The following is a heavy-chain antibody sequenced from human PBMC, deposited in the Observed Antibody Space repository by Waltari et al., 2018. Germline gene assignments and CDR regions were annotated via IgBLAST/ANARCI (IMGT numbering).Heavy chain of an antibody. CDR2: IYHSGST. D-gene: IGHD2-8*01. CDR1: GGSLSSSHC. CDR3: ARDADGDIVLTG. J-gene: IGHJ4*02. V-gene: IGHV4-4*02. Sequence: QVQLQESGPGLVKPSGTLSLTCAVSGGSLSSSHCWSWGLHPPGKGLACIGEIYHSGSTNYNPSLKSRVTISVDKSKNQFSLKLSSVTAADTAVYYCARDADGDIVLTGWGQGTLVTVSS.